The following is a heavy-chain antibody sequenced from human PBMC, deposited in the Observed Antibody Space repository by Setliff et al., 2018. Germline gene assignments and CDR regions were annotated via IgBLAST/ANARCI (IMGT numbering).Heavy chain of an antibody. CDR3: ARGRHPPWSGYPYYYMDV. J-gene: IGHJ6*03. CDR2: IIPIFGTA. CDR1: GGTFSSYA. Sequence: SVKVSCKASGGTFSSYAISWVRQAPGQGLEWMGGIIPIFGTANYAQKFQGRVTITADKSTGTAYMELSSLRSEDTAVYYCARGRHPPWSGYPYYYMDVWGKGTTVTVSS. V-gene: IGHV1-69*06. D-gene: IGHD3-3*01.